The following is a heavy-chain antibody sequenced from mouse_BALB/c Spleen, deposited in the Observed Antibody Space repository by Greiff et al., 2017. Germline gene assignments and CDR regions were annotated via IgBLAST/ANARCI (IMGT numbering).Heavy chain of an antibody. J-gene: IGHJ4*01. Sequence: VQLHQSGAELAKPGASVKMSCKASGYTFTSYWMHWVKQRPGQGLEWIGYINPSTGYTEYNQKFKDKATLTADKSSNTAYMQLSSLTSEDSAVYYCARWGSYYAMDYWGQGTSVTVSS. CDR1: GYTFTSYW. CDR3: ARWGSYYAMDY. V-gene: IGHV1-7*01. CDR2: INPSTGYT.